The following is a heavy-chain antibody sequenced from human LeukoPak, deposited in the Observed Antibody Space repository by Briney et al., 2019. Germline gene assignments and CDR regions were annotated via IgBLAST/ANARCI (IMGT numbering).Heavy chain of an antibody. CDR1: GFTFSNFA. Sequence: GGSLRLSCAVSGFTFSNFAMSWVRQAPGKGLEWVSAISGSGVSAYYRDSVKGRLTISRDNSKNTLLLQMNSLTAEDTAVYYCAKSRQNTAMINYYFDYWGQGTLVTVSS. J-gene: IGHJ4*02. CDR3: AKSRQNTAMINYYFDY. V-gene: IGHV3-23*01. CDR2: ISGSGVSA. D-gene: IGHD5-18*01.